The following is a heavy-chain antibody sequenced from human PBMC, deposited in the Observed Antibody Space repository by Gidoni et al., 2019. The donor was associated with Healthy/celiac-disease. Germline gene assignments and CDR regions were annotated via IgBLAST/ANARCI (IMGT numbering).Heavy chain of an antibody. CDR2: IIPIFGTA. Sequence: QVQLVQSGAEVKKHGSSVKVSCKASGGTFSSYAISWVRQAPGQGLEWMGGIIPIFGTANYAQKFQGRVTITADESTSTAYMELSSLRSEDTAVYYCASQGYCSGGSCYGPFDYWGQGTLVTVSS. D-gene: IGHD2-15*01. CDR3: ASQGYCSGGSCYGPFDY. CDR1: GGTFSSYA. J-gene: IGHJ4*02. V-gene: IGHV1-69*01.